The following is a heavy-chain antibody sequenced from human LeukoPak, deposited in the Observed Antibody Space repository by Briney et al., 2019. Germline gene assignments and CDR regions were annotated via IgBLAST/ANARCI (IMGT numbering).Heavy chain of an antibody. CDR3: ASDSSGYFGP. CDR1: GFTFSDYY. D-gene: IGHD3-22*01. Sequence: PGGSLRLSCAASGFTFSDYYMNWIRQAPGKGLEWVSYISNTGSAMYYADSMKGRFTISRDNAKNSLYLQMNSLRAEDTAIYYCASDSSGYFGPWGPGTLVTVSS. V-gene: IGHV3-11*01. J-gene: IGHJ5*02. CDR2: ISNTGSAM.